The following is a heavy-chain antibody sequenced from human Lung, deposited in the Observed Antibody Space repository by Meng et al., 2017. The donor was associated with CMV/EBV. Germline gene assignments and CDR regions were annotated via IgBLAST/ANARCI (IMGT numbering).Heavy chain of an antibody. CDR3: ARVGYCTTTNCYGDYFDY. V-gene: IGHV3-21*01. CDR2: ISASSSYI. J-gene: IGHJ4*02. Sequence: FRFSSYSINWVRQAPGKGLEWVSSISASSSYIFYSDSVEGRFTISRDNAKNSLYLQMNNLRPEDTAVYYCARVGYCTTTNCYGDYFDYWGQGTLVTVSS. CDR1: FRFSSYS. D-gene: IGHD2-2*03.